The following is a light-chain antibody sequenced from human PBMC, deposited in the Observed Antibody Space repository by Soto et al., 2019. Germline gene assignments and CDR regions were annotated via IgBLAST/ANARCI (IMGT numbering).Light chain of an antibody. CDR2: EVS. J-gene: IGLJ3*02. V-gene: IGLV2-23*02. CDR3: CSYAGNSTVV. Sequence: QSALTQPASVSGSPGQSITISCTGTSNDVGSYNLVSWYQQHPGKAPKLMISEVSKRPSGVSNRFSGSKSDNTASLTLSGLQAEDEADYYCCSYAGNSTVVFGGGTKLTVL. CDR1: SNDVGSYNL.